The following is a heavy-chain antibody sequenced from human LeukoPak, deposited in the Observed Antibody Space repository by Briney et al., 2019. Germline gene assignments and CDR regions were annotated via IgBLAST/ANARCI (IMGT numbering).Heavy chain of an antibody. V-gene: IGHV3-23*01. J-gene: IGHJ4*02. CDR3: AKDMRMASFEH. D-gene: IGHD5-24*01. CDR1: GFTFSIYG. CDR2: IGGSGDRT. Sequence: GGSLRLSCAASGFTFSIYGMNWVRQSPGKGLEWVSGIGGSGDRTYYADSVKGRFSISRDNSKNTLYLQINSLRVDDTAVYYCAKDMRMASFEHWGRGTQVTVSS.